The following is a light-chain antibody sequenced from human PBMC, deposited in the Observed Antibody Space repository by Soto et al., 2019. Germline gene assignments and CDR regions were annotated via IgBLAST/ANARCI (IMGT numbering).Light chain of an antibody. V-gene: IGLV1-40*01. J-gene: IGLJ1*01. CDR1: SSNIGAGYD. CDR2: GNS. CDR3: QSYDSSLRGFYV. Sequence: QSVLTQPPSVSGAPGQRVTISCTGSSSNIGAGYDVHWYQQLPGTAPKLLVYGNSNRPSGVPDRFSGPKSGTSASLAITGLQAEDEADYYCQSYDSSLRGFYVFGTGTKVTVL.